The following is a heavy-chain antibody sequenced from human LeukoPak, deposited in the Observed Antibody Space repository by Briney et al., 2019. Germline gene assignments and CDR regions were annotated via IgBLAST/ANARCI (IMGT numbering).Heavy chain of an antibody. D-gene: IGHD4-17*01. J-gene: IGHJ4*02. V-gene: IGHV1-46*01. Sequence: ASVKVSCKASGYTFTSYHKHWVRQAPGQGLEWMGIMYTSGGTRYAQKFQGRVTMTTDTSTSTAYMELRSLRSDDTAVYYCARDDYGDYFDYWGQGTLVTVSS. CDR1: GYTFTSYH. CDR3: ARDDYGDYFDY. CDR2: MYTSGGT.